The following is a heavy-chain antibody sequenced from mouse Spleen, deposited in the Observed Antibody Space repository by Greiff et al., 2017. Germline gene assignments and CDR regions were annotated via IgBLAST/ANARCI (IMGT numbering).Heavy chain of an antibody. V-gene: IGHV6-3*01. CDR1: GFTFSNYW. D-gene: IGHD4-1*02. Sequence: EVHLVESGGGLVQPGGSMKLSCVASGFTFSNYWMNWVRQSPEKGLEWVAQIRLKSDNYATHYAESVKGRFTISRDDSKSSVYLQMNNLRAEDTGIYYCTGDNWDNYFDYWGQGTTLTVSS. CDR3: TGDNWDNYFDY. CDR2: IRLKSDNYAT. J-gene: IGHJ2*01.